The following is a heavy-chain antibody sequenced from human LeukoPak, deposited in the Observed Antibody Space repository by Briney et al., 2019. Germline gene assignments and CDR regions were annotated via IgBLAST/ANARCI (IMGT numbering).Heavy chain of an antibody. V-gene: IGHV1-8*01. J-gene: IGHJ6*03. CDR2: MKPNSGNT. CDR3: ARGLRYCSGGRCYFSPPYYYYMDV. D-gene: IGHD2-15*01. Sequence: GASVKVSFKASGYMFTSFDMNWVRQATGQGLEWMGWMKPNSGNTGYAQKFQGRVTMTRNTSISTAYMELSSLRSEDTAVYYCARGLRYCSGGRCYFSPPYYYYMDVWGKGTTVTISS. CDR1: GYMFTSFD.